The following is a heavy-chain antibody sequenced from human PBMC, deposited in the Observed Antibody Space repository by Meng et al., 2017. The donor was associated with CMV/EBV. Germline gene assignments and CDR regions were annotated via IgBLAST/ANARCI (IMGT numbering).Heavy chain of an antibody. CDR2: IYWNDDK. CDR1: GFSLSTSGVG. CDR3: ARLGYCTNGVCYYPLYFDY. D-gene: IGHD2-8*01. J-gene: IGHJ4*02. Sequence: SGPTLVKPTQTLTLTCTFSGFSLSTSGVGVGWIRQPPGKALEWLALIYWNDDKRYSPSLKSRLTITKDTSKNQVVLTMTNMDPVDTATYYCARLGYCTNGVCYYPLYFDYWGQRTLVTVSS. V-gene: IGHV2-5*01.